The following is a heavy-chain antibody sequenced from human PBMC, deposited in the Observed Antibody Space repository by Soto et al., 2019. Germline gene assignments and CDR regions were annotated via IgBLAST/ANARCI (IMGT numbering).Heavy chain of an antibody. Sequence: QVQRMQSGVEVKKAGASVKVSCKNSGYIFSNYGVTWVRQAPGQGLEWMGWISGYNGDTEYAQKAHDKVTMTRDTSTSTGYMELRSLRSDDTAVYYCARDRPFECRSTYGSYDVCLDVWGQGTTVSVSS. V-gene: IGHV1-18*01. CDR2: ISGYNGDT. CDR1: GYIFSNYG. CDR3: ARDRPFECRSTYGSYDVCLDV. D-gene: IGHD2-8*01. J-gene: IGHJ6*02.